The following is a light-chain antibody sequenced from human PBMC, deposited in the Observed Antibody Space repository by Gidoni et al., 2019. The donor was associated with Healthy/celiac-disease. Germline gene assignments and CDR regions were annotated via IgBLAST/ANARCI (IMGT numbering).Light chain of an antibody. CDR2: EVS. V-gene: IGLV2-23*02. CDR3: CSYAGSSTHVV. Sequence: QSALTQPASASGSPGQSITISCTGTSSDVGSYNLVSWYQQHPGKAPKRMMYEVSKRPSGVSNRFYGSKSGNTASLTISGLQAEDEADYYCCSYAGSSTHVVFGGGTKLTVL. J-gene: IGLJ2*01. CDR1: SSDVGSYNL.